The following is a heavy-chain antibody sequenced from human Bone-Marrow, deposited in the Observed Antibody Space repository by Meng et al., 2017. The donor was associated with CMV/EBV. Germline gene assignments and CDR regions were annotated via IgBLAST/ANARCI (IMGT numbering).Heavy chain of an antibody. CDR1: GGSISNYY. CDR2: IYSSGRV. CDR3: ARQGVPAAERYFDY. Sequence: QVQLQESGPRPVKPSETLSLTCTVSGGSISNYYWLWIRQPAGKGLEWIGRIYSSGRVSYSPSLKNRVTMSVDTSKTQFSLKLSSVTAADTAVYYCARQGVPAAERYFDYWGQGTLVTVSS. V-gene: IGHV4-4*07. J-gene: IGHJ4*02. D-gene: IGHD2-2*01.